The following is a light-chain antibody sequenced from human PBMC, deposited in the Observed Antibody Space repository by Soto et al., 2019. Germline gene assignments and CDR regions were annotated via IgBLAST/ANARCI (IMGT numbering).Light chain of an antibody. J-gene: IGKJ4*01. CDR2: SAS. Sequence: EIVLTQSPATLSLSPGERATLSCRASQSVRNDLVWYHQKPGQAPRVLIYSASNRATGIPARFSGSGSGTDFTLTISSLEPEDFAVYSCQQRTNWPPTFGGGTKVEMK. V-gene: IGKV3-11*01. CDR3: QQRTNWPPT. CDR1: QSVRND.